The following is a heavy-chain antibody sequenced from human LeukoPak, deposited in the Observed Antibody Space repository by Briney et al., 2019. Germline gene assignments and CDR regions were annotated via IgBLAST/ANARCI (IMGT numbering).Heavy chain of an antibody. V-gene: IGHV3-7*01. CDR1: GFTFSSYW. Sequence: GGSLRLSCVASGFTFSSYWTTWVRQAPGKGLEWLANIKEDGSIQYYLDSVRGRFTISRDNSKDTLYLQMNSLRAEDTAVYYCAKRPSDYGDYVSYFDYWGQGTLVTVSS. CDR3: AKRPSDYGDYVSYFDY. J-gene: IGHJ4*02. D-gene: IGHD4-17*01. CDR2: IKEDGSIQ.